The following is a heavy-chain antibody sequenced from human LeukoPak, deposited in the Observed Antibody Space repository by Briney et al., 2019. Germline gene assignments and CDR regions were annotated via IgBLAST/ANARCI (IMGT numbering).Heavy chain of an antibody. CDR1: GGSISSSNW. Sequence: SETLSLTCAVSGGSISSSNWWSWVRQPPGKGLEWIGEIYHSGSTNYNPSLKSRVAISVDKSKNQFSLKLSSVTAADTAVYYCASASGYDWNYYYYYMDVWGKGTTVTISS. D-gene: IGHD5-12*01. CDR3: ASASGYDWNYYYYYMDV. V-gene: IGHV4-4*02. J-gene: IGHJ6*03. CDR2: IYHSGST.